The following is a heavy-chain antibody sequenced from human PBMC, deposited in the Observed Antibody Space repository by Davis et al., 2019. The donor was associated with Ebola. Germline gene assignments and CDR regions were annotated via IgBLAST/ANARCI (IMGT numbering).Heavy chain of an antibody. J-gene: IGHJ4*02. CDR3: AKAPVRFLEWFTTDY. D-gene: IGHD3-3*01. V-gene: IGHV3-7*03. CDR2: IKEDGGEK. Sequence: GESLKISCAASGLIFNNYWMSWIRQAPGKGPERVAIIKEDGGEKYYVDSVKGRFTISRDNAKNSLFLEMNSLIAEDTAFYYCAKAPVRFLEWFTTDYWGKGTLVTVSS. CDR1: GLIFNNYW.